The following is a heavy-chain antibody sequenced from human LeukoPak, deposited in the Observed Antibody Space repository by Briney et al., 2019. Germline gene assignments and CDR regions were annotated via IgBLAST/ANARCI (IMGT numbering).Heavy chain of an antibody. CDR1: GFTFSSYS. J-gene: IGHJ4*02. CDR2: ISSSSSYI. CDR3: ARGSHSSSSNY. Sequence: GGSLRLSCAASGFTFSSYSMNWVRQAPGKGLEWVSSISSSSSYIYYADSVKGRFTNSRDNAKNSLYLQMNSLRAEDTAVYYCARGSHSSSSNYWGQGTLVTVSS. D-gene: IGHD6-13*01. V-gene: IGHV3-21*01.